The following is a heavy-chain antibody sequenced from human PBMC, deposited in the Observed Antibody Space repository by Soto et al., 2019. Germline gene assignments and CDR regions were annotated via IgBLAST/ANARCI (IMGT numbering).Heavy chain of an antibody. D-gene: IGHD3-9*01. J-gene: IGHJ6*02. Sequence: SETLSLTCTVSGGSISSSSYYWGWIRQPPGKGLEWFGSIYYSGSTYYNPSLKSRVTISVDTSKNQFSLKLSSVTAADTAVYYCALTGYYNYYYYGMDVWGQGTTVTVSS. CDR2: IYYSGST. CDR3: ALTGYYNYYYYGMDV. CDR1: GGSISSSSYY. V-gene: IGHV4-39*01.